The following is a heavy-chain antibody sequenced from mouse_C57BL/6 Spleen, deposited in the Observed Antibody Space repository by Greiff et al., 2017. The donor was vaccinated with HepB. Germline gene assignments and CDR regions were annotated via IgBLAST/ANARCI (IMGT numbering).Heavy chain of an antibody. J-gene: IGHJ4*01. Sequence: VQLQQPGTELVKPGASVKLSCKASGYTFTSYWMHWVKQRPGQGLEWIGNINPSNGGTNYNEKFKSKATLTVDKSSSTAYMQLSSLTSEDSAVYYCARGHRAYYSNPYYAMDYWGQGTSVTVSS. CDR2: INPSNGGT. V-gene: IGHV1-53*01. CDR1: GYTFTSYW. CDR3: ARGHRAYYSNPYYAMDY. D-gene: IGHD2-5*01.